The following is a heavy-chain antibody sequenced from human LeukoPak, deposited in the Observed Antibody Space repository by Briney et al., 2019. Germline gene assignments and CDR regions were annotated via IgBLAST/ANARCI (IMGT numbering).Heavy chain of an antibody. J-gene: IGHJ6*03. CDR1: GGSIRSYY. CDR2: IYYSGST. D-gene: IGHD3-10*01. Sequence: SETLSLTCTVSGGSIRSYYWSWIRQPPGKGLEWIGYIYYSGSTNYNASLKSRVTISVDTSKNQFSLKLSSVTAADTAASYCARGGSGSYWIDYYMDVWGKGTTVTVSS. CDR3: ARGGSGSYWIDYYMDV. V-gene: IGHV4-59*01.